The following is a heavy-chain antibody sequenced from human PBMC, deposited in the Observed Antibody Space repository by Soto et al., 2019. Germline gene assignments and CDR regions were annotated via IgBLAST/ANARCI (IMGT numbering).Heavy chain of an antibody. Sequence: VQLVESGGGLVQPGGSLRLSCAASGFTFSSHAMHWVRQAPGKGLEHVSAISSDGGSTYYAVSVRGRFSISRDTSKNTLYLQMGSLRAEDMAVYYCVRDLDYWGQGTLVTVSS. J-gene: IGHJ4*02. CDR2: ISSDGGST. CDR1: GFTFSSHA. CDR3: VRDLDY. V-gene: IGHV3-64*07.